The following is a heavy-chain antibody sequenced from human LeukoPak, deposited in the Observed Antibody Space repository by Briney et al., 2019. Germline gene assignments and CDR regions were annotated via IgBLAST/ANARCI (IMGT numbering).Heavy chain of an antibody. CDR3: ARGEGYNPNRYPNDY. J-gene: IGHJ4*02. D-gene: IGHD5-24*01. CDR1: GYTFTDYY. Sequence: ASVKVSCKASGYTFTDYYIHWVRQAPGQGLEWMGWINPNSGGTNYAQKFQGRVTMTTDTSISTAYMEVSRLRSDDTAVYYCARGEGYNPNRYPNDYWGQGSLVTVSS. V-gene: IGHV1-2*02. CDR2: INPNSGGT.